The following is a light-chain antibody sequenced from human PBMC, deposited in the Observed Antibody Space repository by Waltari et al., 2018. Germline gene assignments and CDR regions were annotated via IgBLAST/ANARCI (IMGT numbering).Light chain of an antibody. CDR3: QQRFTWPRT. V-gene: IGKV3-11*01. CDR1: QTVSSS. CDR2: AAS. J-gene: IGKJ2*01. Sequence: EIVLTQSPATLSLSPGERATLSCRASQTVSSSLAWYQQKRGQAPRLLIYAASNRATGIPARFSGSGSATDFTLTISSLEPDDFAVYYCQQRFTWPRTFGQGTKLEIK.